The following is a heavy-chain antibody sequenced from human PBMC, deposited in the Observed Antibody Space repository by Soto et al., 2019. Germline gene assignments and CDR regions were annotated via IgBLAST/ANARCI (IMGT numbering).Heavy chain of an antibody. J-gene: IGHJ4*02. CDR3: ASAVNYLFDY. V-gene: IGHV1-18*01. CDR1: GYTFTSYG. CDR2: ISAYNGNT. Sequence: QVQLVQSGAEVKKPGASVKVSCKASGYTFTSYGISWVRQAPGQGLEWMGWISAYNGNTNYAQKLQVRVTMTTDTTPSTDYMGLRTVTSADTAVYYGASAVNYLFDYWGQGTLVTVSS. D-gene: IGHD1-7*01.